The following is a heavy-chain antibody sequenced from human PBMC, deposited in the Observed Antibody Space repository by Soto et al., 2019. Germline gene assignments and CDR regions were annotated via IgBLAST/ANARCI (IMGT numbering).Heavy chain of an antibody. D-gene: IGHD3-9*01. V-gene: IGHV1-3*01. CDR2: INAGNGNT. Sequence: GASVKVSFKASGYTFTSYAMHLVRQAPGQRLEWMGWINAGNGNTKYSQKFQGRVTITRDTSASTAYMELSSLRSEDTAVYYCARDSPFTYYDILTGYYSNWFDPWGQGTLVTVSS. CDR3: ARDSPFTYYDILTGYYSNWFDP. CDR1: GYTFTSYA. J-gene: IGHJ5*02.